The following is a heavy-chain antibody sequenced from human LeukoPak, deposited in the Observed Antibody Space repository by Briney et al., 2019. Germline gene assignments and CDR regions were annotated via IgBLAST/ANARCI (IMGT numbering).Heavy chain of an antibody. CDR3: ARSISIPDWYYYYYYMDV. CDR2: IHYTGST. V-gene: IGHV4-59*12. J-gene: IGHJ6*03. Sequence: SETLSLTCTVSGGSISSYYWSWLRQSPGKGLECIGYIHYTGSTNYNPSLKSRVTISIDTSKNHFSLKLNSVTAADTAVYYCARSISIPDWYYYYYYMDVWGKGTTVTVSS. D-gene: IGHD3-9*01. CDR1: GGSISSYY.